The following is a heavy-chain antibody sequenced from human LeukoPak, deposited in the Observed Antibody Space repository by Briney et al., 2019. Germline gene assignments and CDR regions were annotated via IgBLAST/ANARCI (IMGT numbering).Heavy chain of an antibody. D-gene: IGHD6-13*01. CDR1: GFTFRSYA. J-gene: IGHJ6*02. CDR3: ARDPGDSSSWFPNYYYYYGMDV. CDR2: ISYDGSIK. Sequence: GGSLRLSCAASGFTFRSYAIHWVRQAPGKGLEWVAFISYDGSIKYYADSVKGRFTISRDNAKNSLYLQMNSLRAEDTAVYYCARDPGDSSSWFPNYYYYYGMDVWGQGTTVTVSS. V-gene: IGHV3-30-3*01.